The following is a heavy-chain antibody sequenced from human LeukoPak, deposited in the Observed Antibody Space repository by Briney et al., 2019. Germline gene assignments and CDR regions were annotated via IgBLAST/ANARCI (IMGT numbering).Heavy chain of an antibody. Sequence: PGGSLRLSCAASGFTLSSYAMSWVRQAPGKGLEWVSAISGSGGSTYYADSVKGRFTISRDNSKNTLYLQMNSLRAEDTAVYYCAKDEVLRYFDWLTEAGDYFDYWGQGTLVTVSS. D-gene: IGHD3-9*01. J-gene: IGHJ4*02. V-gene: IGHV3-23*01. CDR3: AKDEVLRYFDWLTEAGDYFDY. CDR2: ISGSGGST. CDR1: GFTLSSYA.